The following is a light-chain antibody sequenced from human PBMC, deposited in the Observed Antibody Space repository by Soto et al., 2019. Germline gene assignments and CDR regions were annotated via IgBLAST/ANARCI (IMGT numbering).Light chain of an antibody. Sequence: IQMTQSPSSLSPSVEDTVILTCRASQSISNHLNWYQQKPGQAPRLLIFAASSLQSGVPSRFSGSRSGPDFTLTISSLQPEDFATYYCQQSYSSPPTFGQGTKVDIK. CDR1: QSISNH. V-gene: IGKV1-39*01. J-gene: IGKJ1*01. CDR2: AAS. CDR3: QQSYSSPPT.